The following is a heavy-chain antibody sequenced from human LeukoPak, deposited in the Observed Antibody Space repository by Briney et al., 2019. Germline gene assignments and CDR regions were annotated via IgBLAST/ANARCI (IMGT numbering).Heavy chain of an antibody. J-gene: IGHJ4*02. CDR1: GFTFSSYW. CDR2: IKEDGGEK. V-gene: IGHV3-7*03. D-gene: IGHD6-13*01. Sequence: GGSLRLSCAASGFTFSSYWMTWVRQAPGKGLEWVANIKEDGGEKYYVDSVEGRFTISRDNAKNSLYLQMNSLRAEDTAVYYCARDSGWFRFDYWGQGTLATVSS. CDR3: ARDSGWFRFDY.